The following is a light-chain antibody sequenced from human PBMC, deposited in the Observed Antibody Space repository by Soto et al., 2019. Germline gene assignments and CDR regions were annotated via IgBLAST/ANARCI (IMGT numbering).Light chain of an antibody. Sequence: QSALTQPPSASGTPGQRVTISCSGSSSNIGSSYVYWYQQLPGTAPKLLIYRNNQRPSGVPDRFSGSKSGTSASLAISGLRSEDEADYYCAAWDDSLSGPHYVFGTGTKVTVL. CDR2: RNN. V-gene: IGLV1-47*01. J-gene: IGLJ1*01. CDR3: AAWDDSLSGPHYV. CDR1: SSNIGSSY.